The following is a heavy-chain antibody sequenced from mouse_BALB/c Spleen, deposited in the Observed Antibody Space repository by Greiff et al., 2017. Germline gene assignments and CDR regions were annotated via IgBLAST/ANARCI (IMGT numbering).Heavy chain of an antibody. V-gene: IGHV14-3*02. CDR3: ASFMDY. J-gene: IGHJ4*01. CDR2: IDPANGNT. CDR1: GFNIKDTY. Sequence: EVKLVESGAELVKPGASVKLSCTASGFNIKDTYMHWVKQRPEQGLEWIGRIDPANGNTKYDPKFQGKATITADTSSNTAYLQLSSLTSEDTAVYYCASFMDYWGQGTSVTVSS.